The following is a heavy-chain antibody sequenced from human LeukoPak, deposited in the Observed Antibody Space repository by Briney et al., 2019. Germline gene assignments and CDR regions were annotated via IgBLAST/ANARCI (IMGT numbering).Heavy chain of an antibody. V-gene: IGHV3-23*01. CDR3: AQQVGYCSSGSCYFTY. J-gene: IGHJ1*01. D-gene: IGHD2-15*01. CDR1: GFSFNTYA. CDR2: ISNTGGST. Sequence: GGSLRLSCAASGFSFNTYAMSWVRQAPGKGLEWVSAISNTGGSTYCADSVKGRFTISRDKSKNTLSLQMNSLRAEDTAVYYCAQQVGYCSSGSCYFTYWGQGTLVTVSS.